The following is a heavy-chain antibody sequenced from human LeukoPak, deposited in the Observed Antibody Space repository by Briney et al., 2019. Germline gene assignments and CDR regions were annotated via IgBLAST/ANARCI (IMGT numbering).Heavy chain of an antibody. V-gene: IGHV3-23*01. CDR3: AQQVGYCSSGSCYFTY. J-gene: IGHJ1*01. D-gene: IGHD2-15*01. CDR1: GFSFNTYA. CDR2: ISNTGGST. Sequence: GGSLRLSCAASGFSFNTYAMSWVRQAPGKGLEWVSAISNTGGSTYCADSVKGRFTISRDKSKNTLSLQMNSLRAEDTAVYYCAQQVGYCSSGSCYFTYWGQGTLVTVSS.